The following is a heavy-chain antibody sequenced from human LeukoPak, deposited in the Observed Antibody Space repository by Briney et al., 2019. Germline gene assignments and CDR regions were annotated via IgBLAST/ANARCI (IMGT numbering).Heavy chain of an antibody. CDR3: AKVTIFSLTTDY. D-gene: IGHD3-9*01. J-gene: IGHJ4*02. CDR2: IYYSGST. Sequence: SETLSLTCTVSGGSISSSSYYWGWIRQPPGKGLEWIGSIYYSGSTYYNPSLKSRVTISVDTSKNQFSLNLSSVTAADTAVYYCAKVTIFSLTTDYWGQGTLVTVSS. CDR1: GGSISSSSYY. V-gene: IGHV4-39*01.